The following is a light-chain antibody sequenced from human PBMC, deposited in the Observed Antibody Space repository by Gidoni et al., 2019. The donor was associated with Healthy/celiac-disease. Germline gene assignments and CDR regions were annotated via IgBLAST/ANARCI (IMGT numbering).Light chain of an antibody. V-gene: IGKV3-11*01. J-gene: IGKJ4*01. CDR3: QQRSNWPPLT. CDR2: EAS. Sequence: ELVLTQSPATLSLSPGAIATLSCSASQSVSSYLAWYKQKPGQAPRLLIYEASNRATGIPDRFSGSGSGTDFTLTISSLEPEDFAVYYCQQRSNWPPLTFGGGTKVEIK. CDR1: QSVSSY.